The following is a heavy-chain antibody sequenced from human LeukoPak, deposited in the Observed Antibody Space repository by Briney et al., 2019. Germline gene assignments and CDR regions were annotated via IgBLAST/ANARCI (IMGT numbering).Heavy chain of an antibody. CDR1: GYTFTGYY. J-gene: IGHJ4*02. D-gene: IGHD3-10*01. CDR2: ISTYNGNT. Sequence: GASVKVSCKASGYTFTGYYMHWVRQAPGQGLEWMGWISTYNGNTKYTQNLQGRVTMTTDTSTSTAYMDLTSLRSDDTAVYYCARSGHRRYYYASGPDYWGQGTLVTVSS. V-gene: IGHV1-18*04. CDR3: ARSGHRRYYYASGPDY.